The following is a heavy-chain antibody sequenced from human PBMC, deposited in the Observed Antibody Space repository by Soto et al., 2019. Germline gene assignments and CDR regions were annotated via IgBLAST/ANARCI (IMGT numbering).Heavy chain of an antibody. V-gene: IGHV4-31*03. CDR3: ARGWDFCSGGSCYPITFDY. D-gene: IGHD2-15*01. CDR1: GGSINSGGSY. J-gene: IGHJ4*02. Sequence: QVQLQESGPGLVKPSQTLSLTCSVSGGSINSGGSYWSWIRQHPGGGLEWIGYIYYSGSSYYNPSLRGRVGLSVDMSKNQFSLKLSSMTAADTAIYYCARGWDFCSGGSCYPITFDYWGQGTLVTVSS. CDR2: IYYSGSS.